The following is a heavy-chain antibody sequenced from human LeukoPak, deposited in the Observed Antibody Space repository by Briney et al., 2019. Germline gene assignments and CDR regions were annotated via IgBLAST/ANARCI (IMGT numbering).Heavy chain of an antibody. V-gene: IGHV3-23*01. D-gene: IGHD3-16*01. CDR3: AKDRFFTFGEIDY. Sequence: GGSLRLSCAASGFTFSSYAISWVRQAPGKGLEWVSAISGSGGSTYYADSVKGRFTISRDNSKNTLYLQMNSLRAEDTAVYYCAKDRFFTFGEIDYWGQGTLVTVSS. CDR2: ISGSGGST. CDR1: GFTFSSYA. J-gene: IGHJ4*02.